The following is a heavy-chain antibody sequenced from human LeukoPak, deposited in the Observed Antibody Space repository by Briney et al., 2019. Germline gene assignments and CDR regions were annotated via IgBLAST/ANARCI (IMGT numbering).Heavy chain of an antibody. CDR1: GFTFDDYA. CDR2: ISWNSGSI. V-gene: IGHV3-9*01. D-gene: IGHD3/OR15-3a*01. Sequence: PGRSLRLSCAASGFTFDDYAMHWVRQAPGKGLEWVSGISWNSGSIGYADSVKGRFTISRDNAKNSLYLQMNSLRAEDTALYYCAKDRRDGTGYYAGLDYWGQGTLVTVSS. CDR3: AKDRRDGTGYYAGLDY. J-gene: IGHJ4*02.